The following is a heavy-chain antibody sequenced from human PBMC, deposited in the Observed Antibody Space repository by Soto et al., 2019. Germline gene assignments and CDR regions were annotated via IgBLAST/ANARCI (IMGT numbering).Heavy chain of an antibody. V-gene: IGHV1-2*02. Sequence: ASVKVSCKASGYTFTGYYMHWVRQAPGQGLEWMGWINPNSGGTNYAQKFQGRVTMTRDTSISTAYMELSRLRSDDTAVYYCARVRETYYYDSSGESYFDYWGQGTLVTVSS. CDR1: GYTFTGYY. D-gene: IGHD3-22*01. CDR2: INPNSGGT. CDR3: ARVRETYYYDSSGESYFDY. J-gene: IGHJ4*02.